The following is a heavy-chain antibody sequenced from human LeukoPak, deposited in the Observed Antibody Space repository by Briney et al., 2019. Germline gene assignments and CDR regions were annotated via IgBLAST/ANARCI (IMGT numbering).Heavy chain of an antibody. Sequence: GGSLRLSCAASGFTFSQHFMTWIRQAPGKGLEWISYISGSGATYYANSVKGRFTISRDNAQNSLWLQMSSLRAEDTAVYYCAHDFWSGYYYYYGMDVWGQGTTVTVSS. V-gene: IGHV3-11*01. J-gene: IGHJ6*02. CDR1: GFTFSQHF. D-gene: IGHD3-3*01. CDR2: ISGSGAT. CDR3: AHDFWSGYYYYYGMDV.